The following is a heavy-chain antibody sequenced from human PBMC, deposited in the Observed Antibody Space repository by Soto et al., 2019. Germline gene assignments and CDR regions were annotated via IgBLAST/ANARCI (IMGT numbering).Heavy chain of an antibody. CDR2: IYYSGST. CDR3: AREVGASISPPPYDAFDI. V-gene: IGHV4-31*03. J-gene: IGHJ3*02. CDR1: GGSISSGGYY. Sequence: LSLTCTVSGGSISSGGYYWSWIRQHPGKGLEWIGYIYYSGSTYYNPSLKSRVTISVDTSKNQFSLKLSSVTAADTAVYYCAREVGASISPPPYDAFDIWGQGTMVTVSS. D-gene: IGHD3-10*01.